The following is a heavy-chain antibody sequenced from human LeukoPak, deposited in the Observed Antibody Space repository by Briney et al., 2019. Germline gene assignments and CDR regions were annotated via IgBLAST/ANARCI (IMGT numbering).Heavy chain of an antibody. Sequence: PGGSLRLSCAASGFTFSSYSMNWVRQAPGKGLEWVSSISSSSSYIYYADSVKGRFTISRDNAKNSLYLQMNSLRAEDTAVYYCARDLTRIGDIGYFDYWGQGTLVSVSS. CDR3: ARDLTRIGDIGYFDY. V-gene: IGHV3-21*01. CDR1: GFTFSSYS. D-gene: IGHD3-22*01. J-gene: IGHJ4*02. CDR2: ISSSSSYI.